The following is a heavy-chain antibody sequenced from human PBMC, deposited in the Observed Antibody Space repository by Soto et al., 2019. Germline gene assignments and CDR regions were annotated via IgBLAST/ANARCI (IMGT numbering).Heavy chain of an antibody. V-gene: IGHV1-69*01. J-gene: IGHJ4*02. CDR1: GDTSTTYV. CDR3: VRGTYCGASCYFAREY. CDR2: INPMSRTA. Sequence: VQLVQSGSEVKKPGSSVKVSCKASGDTSTTYVVSWVRQAPGNGLEWMGGINPMSRTAKYAEKYSGRVTITADEATKTVYLDLTTLRFDDTAVYFCVRGTYCGASCYFAREYWGQGTLVAVSS. D-gene: IGHD2-21*01.